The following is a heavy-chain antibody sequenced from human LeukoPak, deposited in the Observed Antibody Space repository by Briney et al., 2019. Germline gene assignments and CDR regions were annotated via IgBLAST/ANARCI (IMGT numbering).Heavy chain of an antibody. CDR2: IFASGSA. CDR3: AREAPGGSGWTYFDY. CDR1: RGSVSGHY. V-gene: IGHV4-59*02. D-gene: IGHD6-19*01. Sequence: SETLSLTCTVSRGSVSGHYWDWIRQPPGKGLEWIGYIFASGSANYHPSLKSRVTISLDTSKNHVSLRLTSVTAEDTAVYYCAREAPGGSGWTYFDYWGRGSLVTVSS. J-gene: IGHJ4*02.